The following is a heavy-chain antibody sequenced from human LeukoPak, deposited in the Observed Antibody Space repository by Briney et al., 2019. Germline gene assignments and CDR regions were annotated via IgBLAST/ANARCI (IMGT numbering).Heavy chain of an antibody. CDR1: GFTFSSYA. J-gene: IGHJ4*02. D-gene: IGHD2-2*01. V-gene: IGHV3-23*01. Sequence: GGSLRLSCAASGFTFSSYAMSWVRQAPGKGLEWVSAISGSGGSTYYADSVKGWFTISRDNSKNTLYLQMNSLRAEDTAVYYCAKTGEGHVVPAAFFNYWGQGTLVTVSS. CDR2: ISGSGGST. CDR3: AKTGEGHVVPAAFFNY.